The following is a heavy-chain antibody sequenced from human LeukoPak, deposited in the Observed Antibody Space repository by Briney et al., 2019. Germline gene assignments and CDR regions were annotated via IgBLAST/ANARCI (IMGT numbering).Heavy chain of an antibody. V-gene: IGHV3-30*02. CDR2: IRYDGSNK. CDR1: GFTFSSYG. CDR3: AKDVGGIYFGSGRLD. D-gene: IGHD3-10*01. Sequence: GGSLRLSCATSGFTFSSYGMHWVRQAPRKGLEWVAFIRYDGSNKDYVDSVKGRFTISRDNSKNTLYLQMNSLRAEDKAVYYCAKDVGGIYFGSGRLDWGQGSLVTAYS. J-gene: IGHJ4*02.